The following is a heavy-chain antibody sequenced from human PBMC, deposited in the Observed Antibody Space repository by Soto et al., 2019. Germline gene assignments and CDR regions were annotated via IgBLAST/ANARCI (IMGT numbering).Heavy chain of an antibody. CDR2: ISGGGFST. Sequence: EVQLLESGGGLVQPGGSMRLSCTASGFTFSNYAMTWVRQAPGKGLEWVSVISGGGFSTYYADSVKGRFTISRDNSKTTRYLQMNSLRVEDTAVYYCAKLTDDIVVVVAAPFDYWGQGTLVTVSS. J-gene: IGHJ4*02. CDR1: GFTFSNYA. D-gene: IGHD2-15*01. V-gene: IGHV3-23*01. CDR3: AKLTDDIVVVVAAPFDY.